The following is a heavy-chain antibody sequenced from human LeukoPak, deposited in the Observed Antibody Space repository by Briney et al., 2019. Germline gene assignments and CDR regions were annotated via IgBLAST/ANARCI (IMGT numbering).Heavy chain of an antibody. J-gene: IGHJ4*02. CDR1: GYTFTGYY. CDR3: AAAVWGSHRNFGY. V-gene: IGHV1-2*06. Sequence: ASVKVSCKASGYTFTGYYMHWVRQAPGQGLEWMGRINPNSGGTNYAQKFQGRVTMTRDTSISAAYMELSRLRSDDTAVYYCAAAVWGSHRNFGYWGQGTLVTVSS. CDR2: INPNSGGT. D-gene: IGHD3-16*02.